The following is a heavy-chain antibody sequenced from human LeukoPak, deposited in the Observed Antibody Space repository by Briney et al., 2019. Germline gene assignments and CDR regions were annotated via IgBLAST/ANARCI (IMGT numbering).Heavy chain of an antibody. J-gene: IGHJ4*02. CDR3: ASSMGPLTEY. D-gene: IGHD3-16*01. CDR1: GFTFSSYW. CDR2: INSGGSGT. V-gene: IGHV3-74*01. Sequence: PGGSLRLSCAASGFTFSSYWMHWVRQTPGKGLVWVSRINSGGSGTSYADSVEGRFTISRDNAKNTLYLQMNSLRAEDTAVYYCASSMGPLTEYWGQGTLVTVSS.